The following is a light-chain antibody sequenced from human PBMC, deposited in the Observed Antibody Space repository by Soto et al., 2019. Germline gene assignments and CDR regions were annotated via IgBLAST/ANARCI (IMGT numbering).Light chain of an antibody. J-gene: IGKJ4*01. CDR1: QSILNSYIIKNY. V-gene: IGKV4-1*01. CDR3: QQYYNIPA. CDR2: LAS. Sequence: DIVMTQSPDSLAVSLGERATINCKSSQSILNSYIIKNYLAWYLQKPGQPPKLLIALASTRESGVLDRFSGSGSGTDFTLTSSSRQAEDVAVYHCQQYYNIPAFGVGTKLEIK.